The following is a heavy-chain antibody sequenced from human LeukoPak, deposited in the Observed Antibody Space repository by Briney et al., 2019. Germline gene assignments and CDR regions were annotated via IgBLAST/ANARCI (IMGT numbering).Heavy chain of an antibody. V-gene: IGHV4-39*01. J-gene: IGHJ4*02. CDR1: GGSISSSNYY. CDR3: ARQYDPEYFDY. Sequence: KSSETLSLTCTVSGGSISSSNYYWGWIRQPPGKGLEWLGTIYYSGSTYYNPSLKSRVAIDVDTSKNQFSLRLSSVTAADTAVYYCARQYDPEYFDYWGQGTLVTVSS. CDR2: IYYSGST. D-gene: IGHD2-8*01.